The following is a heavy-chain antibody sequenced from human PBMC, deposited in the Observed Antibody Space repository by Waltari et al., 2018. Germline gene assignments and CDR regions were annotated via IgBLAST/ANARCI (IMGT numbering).Heavy chain of an antibody. D-gene: IGHD3-16*01. CDR2: ISGYNGDA. CDR1: GYIFSNYG. J-gene: IGHJ4*02. Sequence: QLVQSGPEVKKPGASVTVSCNGSGYIFSNYGVTWVRQAPGQGLEWMGWISGYNGDAKYEEKFEGRVTMTRDTSTSTAYMEIRGLRSDDTALYFCARDDVDSSAFGGFWGQGTQVTVSS. V-gene: IGHV1-18*01. CDR3: ARDDVDSSAFGGF.